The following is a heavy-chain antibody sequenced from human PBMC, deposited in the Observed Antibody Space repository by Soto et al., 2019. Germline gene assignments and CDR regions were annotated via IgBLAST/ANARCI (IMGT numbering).Heavy chain of an antibody. CDR1: GFTFINHA. V-gene: IGHV3-23*01. J-gene: IGHJ4*02. CDR2: VDGSGAAP. D-gene: IGHD3-9*01. CDR3: AKWEVFVTGHLATQSSLDS. Sequence: GGSLRLSCATSGFTFINHAMTWVRQAPGKAPQWVATVDGSGAAPFYAESVKGRSTISRDNSKNTLYLQMNSLRAEDTAVYFCAKWEVFVTGHLATQSSLDSWGQGTLVTVSS.